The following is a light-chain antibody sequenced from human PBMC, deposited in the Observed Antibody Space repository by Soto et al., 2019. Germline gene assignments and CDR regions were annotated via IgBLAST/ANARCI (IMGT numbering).Light chain of an antibody. CDR3: QQYDNVFT. CDR1: QGISSW. CDR2: GAS. V-gene: IGKV1-33*01. Sequence: DIQMTQSPSTLSASVGDTVTITCRASQGISSWLAWYQQKPGKAPKLLIYGASNLETGVPSRFSGSGSGTDFTFTISSLQPEDIATYFCQQYDNVFTFGQGTRLEI. J-gene: IGKJ5*01.